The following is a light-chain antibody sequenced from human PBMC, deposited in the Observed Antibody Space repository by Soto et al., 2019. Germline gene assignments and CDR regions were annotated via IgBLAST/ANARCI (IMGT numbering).Light chain of an antibody. CDR1: SSDVGNYNL. J-gene: IGLJ1*01. V-gene: IGLV2-23*01. Sequence: QSVLTQPASVSGSPGQSITISCTGTSSDVGNYNLVSWYQQHPGKAPKLMIYEGTKRPSGVSNRFSGSKSGNTASLTISGLQAEDEADYFCCSYAGYNTFVFGTGTKLTVL. CDR2: EGT. CDR3: CSYAGYNTFV.